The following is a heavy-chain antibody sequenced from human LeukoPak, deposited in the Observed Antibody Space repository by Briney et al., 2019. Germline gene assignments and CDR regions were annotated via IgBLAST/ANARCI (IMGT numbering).Heavy chain of an antibody. J-gene: IGHJ5*02. Sequence: SGPTLVKPTQTLTLTCTFSGFSLSTSGVGVGWIRQPPGKALEWLALIYRNDDKRYSPSLKSRLTITKDTSKNQVVLTMTNMDPVDTATYYCAHSYSSSWSNWFDPWGQGTLVTVSS. CDR1: GFSLSTSGVG. CDR2: IYRNDDK. D-gene: IGHD6-13*01. V-gene: IGHV2-5*01. CDR3: AHSYSSSWSNWFDP.